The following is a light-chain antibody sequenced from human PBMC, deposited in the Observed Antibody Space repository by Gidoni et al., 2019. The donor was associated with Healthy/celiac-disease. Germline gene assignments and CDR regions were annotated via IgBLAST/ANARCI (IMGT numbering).Light chain of an antibody. V-gene: IGKV2-28*01. CDR1: QSLLHSNGYNY. CDR2: LGS. CDR3: MQALQIPPT. Sequence: DIVMTQSPLSLPVTPGEPASISCRSSQSLLHSNGYNYLDWYLPKPGQSPQLLIYLGSNRASGVPDRFSGSGSGTDFTLKISRVEAEDVGVYYCMQALQIPPTFGGGTQVEIK. J-gene: IGKJ4*01.